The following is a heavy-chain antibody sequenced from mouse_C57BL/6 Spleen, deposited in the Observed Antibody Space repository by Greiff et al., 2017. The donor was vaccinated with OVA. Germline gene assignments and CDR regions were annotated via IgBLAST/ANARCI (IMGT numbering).Heavy chain of an antibody. Sequence: EVQVVESGGGLVKPGGSLKLSCAASGFTFSSYAMSWVRQTPEKRLEWVATISDGGSYTYYPDNVKGRFTIDRDNAKNNLYLQMSHLKSEDTAMYYCARGYDYDGLFAYWGQGTLVTVSA. D-gene: IGHD2-4*01. CDR1: GFTFSSYA. CDR3: ARGYDYDGLFAY. J-gene: IGHJ3*01. V-gene: IGHV5-4*01. CDR2: ISDGGSYT.